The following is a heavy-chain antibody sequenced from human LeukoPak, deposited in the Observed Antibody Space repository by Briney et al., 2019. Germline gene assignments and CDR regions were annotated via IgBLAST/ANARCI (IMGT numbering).Heavy chain of an antibody. V-gene: IGHV3-30-3*01. CDR3: ARDSGSSGWYLISYYFDY. CDR2: ISYDGSNK. J-gene: IGHJ4*02. Sequence: PGRSLRLSCAASGFTFSSYDMHWVRQAPGKGLEWVAVISYDGSNKYYADSVKGRFNISRDNSKNTLYLQMNSLRAEDTAVYYCARDSGSSGWYLISYYFDYWGQGTLVTVSS. D-gene: IGHD6-19*01. CDR1: GFTFSSYD.